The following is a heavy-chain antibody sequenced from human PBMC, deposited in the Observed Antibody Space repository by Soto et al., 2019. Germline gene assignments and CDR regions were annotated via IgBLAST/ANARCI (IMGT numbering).Heavy chain of an antibody. D-gene: IGHD1-26*01. V-gene: IGHV3-23*01. J-gene: IGHJ4*02. CDR3: AKDLRPDGRYDLDY. CDR2: MIGDGTSW. Sequence: EVQLLESGGGLAQAGGSLRLSCAASGFNFRIYAMNWVRQAPGKGLEWVSVMIGDGTSWYYADSVRGRFTISRDNSKNMLYLQMNSLRAEDTAVYYCAKDLRPDGRYDLDYWGQGTLVTVSS. CDR1: GFNFRIYA.